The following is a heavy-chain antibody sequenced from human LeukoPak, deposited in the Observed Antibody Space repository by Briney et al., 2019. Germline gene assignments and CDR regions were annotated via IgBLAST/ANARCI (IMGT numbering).Heavy chain of an antibody. D-gene: IGHD3-16*02. Sequence: SETLSLTCAVYGGSFIGYYWSWIRQPPGKGLEWIGEINHSGSTNYNPSLKSRVTISVDTSKNQFSLKLSSVTAADTAVYYCARGGYDYIWGSYRYRNHYFDYWGQGTLVTVSS. CDR2: INHSGST. J-gene: IGHJ4*02. V-gene: IGHV4-34*01. CDR1: GGSFIGYY. CDR3: ARGGYDYIWGSYRYRNHYFDY.